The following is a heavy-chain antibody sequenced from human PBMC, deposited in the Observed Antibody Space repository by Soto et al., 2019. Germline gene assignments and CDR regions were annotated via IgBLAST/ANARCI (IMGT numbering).Heavy chain of an antibody. CDR3: AGADCSGGSRFARFDY. J-gene: IGHJ4*02. D-gene: IGHD2-15*01. Sequence: GGSLRLSCAASGFAFSSYSMNWVRQAPGKGLEWVSSISSSSSYIYYADSVKGRFTISRDNAKNSLYLQMNSLRAEDTAVYYCAGADCSGGSRFARFDYWGQGTLVTVAS. CDR1: GFAFSSYS. V-gene: IGHV3-21*01. CDR2: ISSSSSYI.